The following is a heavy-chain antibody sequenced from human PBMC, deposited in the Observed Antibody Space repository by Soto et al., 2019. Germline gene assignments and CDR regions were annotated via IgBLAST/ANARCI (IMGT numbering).Heavy chain of an antibody. V-gene: IGHV5-51*01. CDR3: ARDRSSPSSSGWTLNYYYGMDV. CDR1: GYTFSDCW. J-gene: IGHJ6*02. D-gene: IGHD6-19*01. Sequence: DSLKISCQGSGYTFSDCWIGWVRQLPVKGLEWMWIIYPGDSDTRYSPSFQGHVTITVDKSTSTAYLQWNTLKASDTAMYYCARDRSSPSSSGWTLNYYYGMDVWGQGTTVTASS. CDR2: IYPGDSDT.